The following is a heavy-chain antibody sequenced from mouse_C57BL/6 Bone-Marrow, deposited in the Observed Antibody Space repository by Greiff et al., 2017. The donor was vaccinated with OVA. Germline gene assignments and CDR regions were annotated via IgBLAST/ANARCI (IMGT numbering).Heavy chain of an antibody. D-gene: IGHD2-9*01. V-gene: IGHV4-1*02. CDR3: ARLAYYGFMVY. J-gene: IGHJ4*01. CDR2: INPDSSTI. CDR1: GFDFSTYW. Sequence: DVMLVESGGGLVQPGGSLKLSCAASGFDFSTYWMSWVRQAPGKGLEWIGEINPDSSTINYTPSLKDKFIISRNNAKNTLYLQMSKARSEDTALYYCARLAYYGFMVYWGQGTSVTVSS.